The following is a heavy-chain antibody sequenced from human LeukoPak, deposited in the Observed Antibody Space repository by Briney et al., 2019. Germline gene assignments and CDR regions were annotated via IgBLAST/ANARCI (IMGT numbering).Heavy chain of an antibody. V-gene: IGHV1-58*02. CDR3: AADPSNPLKPYYHYGMDV. Sequence: SVKVSCKASGFTFTSSAMQWERQARGQRLEWIGWIVVGSGNTNYAQKFQERVTITRDMSTSTAYMELSSLRSEDTAVYYCAADPSNPLKPYYHYGMDVWGQGTTVTASS. J-gene: IGHJ6*02. CDR2: IVVGSGNT. D-gene: IGHD4-11*01. CDR1: GFTFTSSA.